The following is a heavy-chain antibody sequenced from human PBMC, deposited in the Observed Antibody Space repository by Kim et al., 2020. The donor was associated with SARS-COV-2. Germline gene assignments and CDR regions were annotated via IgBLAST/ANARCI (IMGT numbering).Heavy chain of an antibody. Sequence: GGSLRLSCAASGFTFSSYSMNWVRQAPGKGLEWVSSISSSSSYIYYADSVKGRFTISRDNAKNSLYLQMNSLRAEDTAVYYCARTKIVVVIDGDLDYWGQGTLVTVSS. CDR1: GFTFSSYS. V-gene: IGHV3-21*01. D-gene: IGHD3-22*01. CDR3: ARTKIVVVIDGDLDY. CDR2: ISSSSSYI. J-gene: IGHJ4*02.